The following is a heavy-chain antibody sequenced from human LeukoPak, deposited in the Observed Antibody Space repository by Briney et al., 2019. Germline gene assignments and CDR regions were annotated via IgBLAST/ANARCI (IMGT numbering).Heavy chain of an antibody. CDR1: GFTFSSYS. CDR2: ISSSSSYI. Sequence: PGGSLRLSCAASGFTFSSYSMNWVRQAPGKGLEWVSSISSSSSYIYFADSVKGRFTISRDNDKNFLFLELNSLRAEDTAVYFCTREGVGGFDIWGQGAMVTVSS. D-gene: IGHD3-16*01. CDR3: TREGVGGFDI. V-gene: IGHV3-21*01. J-gene: IGHJ3*02.